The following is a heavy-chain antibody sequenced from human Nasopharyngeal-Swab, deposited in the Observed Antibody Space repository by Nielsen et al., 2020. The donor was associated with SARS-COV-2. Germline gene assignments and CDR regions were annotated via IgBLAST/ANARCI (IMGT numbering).Heavy chain of an antibody. CDR2: MSGNGRQI. Sequence: VRQAPGKGLEWVAGMSGNGRQIYYADSVKGRFTISRDNSLQTLYLEMNRLRVDDTAMYHCAKGADYGDYAGWFDPWGQGTQVTVSS. D-gene: IGHD4-17*01. J-gene: IGHJ5*02. V-gene: IGHV3-23*01. CDR3: AKGADYGDYAGWFDP.